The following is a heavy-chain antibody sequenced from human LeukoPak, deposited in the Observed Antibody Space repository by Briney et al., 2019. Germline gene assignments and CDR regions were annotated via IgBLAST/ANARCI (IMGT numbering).Heavy chain of an antibody. V-gene: IGHV1-69-2*01. Sequence: GASVKVPCKASGYTFTDYYMHWVQQAPGKGLEWMGRVDPEDGETIYAEKFQGRVTITADTSTDTAYMELSSLRSEDTAVYYCATSPYYDFWSGNYYWGQGTLVTVSS. CDR1: GYTFTDYY. J-gene: IGHJ4*02. D-gene: IGHD3-3*01. CDR3: ATSPYYDFWSGNYY. CDR2: VDPEDGET.